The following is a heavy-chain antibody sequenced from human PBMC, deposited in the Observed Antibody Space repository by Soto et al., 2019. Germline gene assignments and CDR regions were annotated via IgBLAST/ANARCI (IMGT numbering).Heavy chain of an antibody. CDR3: XXXXXXAILXAXXPAGY. D-gene: IGHD3-9*01. J-gene: IGHJ4*02. V-gene: IGHV3-23*01. Sequence: EVQXXXSGXGLXXXXXXLXLSCAASGFTFSDYAMSWVRQAPGKGLEXVSTISGSGGSTYYADSAKGRVTXXXXXXXXXXXXXXXXXXXXXXXXXXXXXXXXXAILXAXXPAGYWGQGXLVX. CDR2: ISGSGGST. CDR1: GFTFSDYA.